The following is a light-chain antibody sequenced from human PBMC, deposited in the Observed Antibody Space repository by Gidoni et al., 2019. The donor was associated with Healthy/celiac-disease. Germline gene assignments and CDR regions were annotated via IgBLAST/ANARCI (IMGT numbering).Light chain of an antibody. Sequence: DIQMTQSPSTLSASVGDRVTITCRASQSISSWLAWYQQKPGKAPKLLIYKASSLESGVPSRFSGSGSGTEFTLTISSLQPDDFATYYCQQYNSYSVAFSQXTKVEIK. CDR2: KAS. CDR3: QQYNSYSVA. CDR1: QSISSW. J-gene: IGKJ1*01. V-gene: IGKV1-5*03.